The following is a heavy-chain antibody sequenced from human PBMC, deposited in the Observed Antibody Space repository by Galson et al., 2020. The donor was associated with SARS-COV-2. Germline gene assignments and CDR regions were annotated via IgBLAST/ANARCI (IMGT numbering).Heavy chain of an antibody. CDR2: NYWDDDN. V-gene: IGHV2-5*02. Sequence: SGPTLVKPTQTLTLTCTFSGFSLSTSGVGVAWIRQPPGKALEWLVINYWDDDNRFSPSLKSRLTVSKDTSKNQAILTMTNMDPADTATYYCAHRPVGYSNTWDANWFDPWGQGIRVTVSS. CDR3: AHRPVGYSNTWDANWFDP. J-gene: IGHJ5*02. CDR1: GFSLSTSGVG. D-gene: IGHD2-8*01.